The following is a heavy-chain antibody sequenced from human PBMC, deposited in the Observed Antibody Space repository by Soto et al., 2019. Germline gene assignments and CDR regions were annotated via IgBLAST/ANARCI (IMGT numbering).Heavy chain of an antibody. V-gene: IGHV1-18*01. CDR2: IQTDTGHP. J-gene: IGHJ5*02. CDR3: AKDRGYGYRFDP. Sequence: QVQLVQSGPEVKKPGASVKVSCKASGYTFLKYGINWVRQAPGQGLEWMGGIQTDTGHPNVAQKFQDRVTMTTDTSTGTAYMEMRSLRSGDTATYYCAKDRGYGYRFDPWGQGTLVTVSS. D-gene: IGHD3-16*01. CDR1: GYTFLKYG.